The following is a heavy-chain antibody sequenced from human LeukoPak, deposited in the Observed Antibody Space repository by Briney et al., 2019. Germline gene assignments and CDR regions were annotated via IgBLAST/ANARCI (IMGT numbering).Heavy chain of an antibody. CDR3: ARASPRYSSSWYSDYFDS. CDR1: GGSIKSNSYY. Sequence: PSETLSLTCTVSGGSIKSNSYYWGWIRQPPGKGLEWIGSIYYSGTTFYNPSLKSRVTISVDTSKTQFSLKLSSVTAADTAVYYCARASPRYSSSWYSDYFDSWGQGTLVTVSS. J-gene: IGHJ4*02. CDR2: IYYSGTT. V-gene: IGHV4-39*07. D-gene: IGHD6-13*01.